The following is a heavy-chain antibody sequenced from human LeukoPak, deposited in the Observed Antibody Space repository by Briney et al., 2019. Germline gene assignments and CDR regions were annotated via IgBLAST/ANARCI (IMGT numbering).Heavy chain of an antibody. Sequence: GGSLRLSCAASGFTFSSYEMNWVRQAPGKGLEWVSYISSSGSTIYYADSVKGRFTISRDNAKNSLYLQMNSLRAEDTAVYYCASRGYSYGLVYWGQGTLVTVSS. J-gene: IGHJ4*02. CDR2: ISSSGSTI. CDR3: ASRGYSYGLVY. CDR1: GFTFSSYE. D-gene: IGHD5-18*01. V-gene: IGHV3-48*03.